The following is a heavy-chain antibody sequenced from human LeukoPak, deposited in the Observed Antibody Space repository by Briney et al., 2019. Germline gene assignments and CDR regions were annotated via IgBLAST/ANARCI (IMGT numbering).Heavy chain of an antibody. Sequence: ASVKVSCKASGYTFTGYYMHWVRQAPGQGLEWMGWINPNSGGTNYAQKFQGRVTMTRDTSISTAYMELSRLRSDDTAVSYCARGMRYFDWLLRIDAFDIWGQGTMVTVSS. CDR1: GYTFTGYY. CDR2: INPNSGGT. V-gene: IGHV1-2*02. J-gene: IGHJ3*02. CDR3: ARGMRYFDWLLRIDAFDI. D-gene: IGHD3-9*01.